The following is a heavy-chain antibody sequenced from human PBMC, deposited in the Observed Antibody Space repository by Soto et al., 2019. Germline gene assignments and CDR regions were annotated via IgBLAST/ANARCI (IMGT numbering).Heavy chain of an antibody. CDR2: ISASNGNT. CDR3: TRGHGDFAGDFDY. J-gene: IGHJ4*02. V-gene: IGHV1-18*04. Sequence: QGQLVQSGAEVKKPGASVKASCKASGYTFNKYSISWVRQAPGQGLEWMGWISASNGNTDFAQKFQGRVTMAIDTSTSTAYMELRSLRSDDTAVFYCTRGHGDFAGDFDYWGQGTLVTVSS. D-gene: IGHD4-17*01. CDR1: GYTFNKYS.